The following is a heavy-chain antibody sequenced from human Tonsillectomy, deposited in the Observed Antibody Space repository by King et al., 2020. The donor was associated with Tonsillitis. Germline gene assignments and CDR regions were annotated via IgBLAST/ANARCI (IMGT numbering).Heavy chain of an antibody. CDR2: IYYSGST. CDR1: GGSVSSGSYY. J-gene: IGHJ4*02. Sequence: VQLQESGPGLVKPSETLSLTCTVSGGSVSSGSYYWSWIRQPPGKGLEWIGYIYYSGSTNYNPSLKSRVTISVDTSKNQFSLKLSSVTAADTAVYYCAIKHYDDSSGYLPWFDYWGQGTLVTVSS. V-gene: IGHV4-61*01. CDR3: AIKHYDDSSGYLPWFDY. D-gene: IGHD3-22*01.